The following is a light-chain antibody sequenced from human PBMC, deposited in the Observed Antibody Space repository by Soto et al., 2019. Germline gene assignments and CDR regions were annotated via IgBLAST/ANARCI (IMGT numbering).Light chain of an antibody. CDR1: QSVSSY. Sequence: EIVLTQSPATLSLSPGERATLSCRASQSVSSYLAWYQQKPGQAPRLLIYDASNRATGIPARFSGSGSGTDFTLTISSLEPEDFAVYYCQQRSNWPLTLGGGTK. CDR2: DAS. CDR3: QQRSNWPLT. J-gene: IGKJ4*01. V-gene: IGKV3-11*01.